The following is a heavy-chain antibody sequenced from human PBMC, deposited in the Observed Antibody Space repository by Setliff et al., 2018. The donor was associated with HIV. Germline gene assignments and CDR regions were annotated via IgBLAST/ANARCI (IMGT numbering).Heavy chain of an antibody. V-gene: IGHV3-7*01. J-gene: IGHJ4*02. CDR2: IDQDGSEK. D-gene: IGHD3-3*02. Sequence: GESLKISCEASEFRLSSYWMTWVRQIPRKGLDWVASIDQDGSEKSYGDSEKGRFTISRDNSKNSLYLQMNALKDDDTAIYYCARGEPAYQFWSGYWYFFNYWGQGALVTVSS. CDR3: ARGEPAYQFWSGYWYFFNY. CDR1: EFRLSSYW.